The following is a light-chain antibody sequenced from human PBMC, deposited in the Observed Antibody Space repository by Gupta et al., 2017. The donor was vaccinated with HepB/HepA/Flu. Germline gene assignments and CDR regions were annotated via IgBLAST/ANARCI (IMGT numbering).Light chain of an antibody. Sequence: VLTQSPRTLYLYPGERATLYCRGMQSLTSSYVACYQQSPGHAPRLLIYVASLRATGIPDRFSGSGVGTEFTLPISRLEPDDVAVYYCQNYRTSILFGPGTKV. CDR1: QSLTSSY. J-gene: IGKJ3*01. CDR3: QNYRTSIL. CDR2: VAS. V-gene: IGKV3-20*01.